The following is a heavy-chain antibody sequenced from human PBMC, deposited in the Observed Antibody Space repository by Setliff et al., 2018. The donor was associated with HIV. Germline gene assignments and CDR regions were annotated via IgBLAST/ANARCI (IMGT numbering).Heavy chain of an antibody. CDR1: GGSISSGDYY. D-gene: IGHD2-15*01. V-gene: IGHV4-30-4*08. CDR3: ARAVVVAATIWFDP. CDR2: IYYSGST. Sequence: SETLSLTCTVSGGSISSGDYYWSWIRQPPGKGLEWIGYIYYSGSTYYNPSLKSRVTISVDTSKNQFSLKLSSVTAADTAVYYCARAVVVAATIWFDPWGQGTLVTVSS. J-gene: IGHJ5*02.